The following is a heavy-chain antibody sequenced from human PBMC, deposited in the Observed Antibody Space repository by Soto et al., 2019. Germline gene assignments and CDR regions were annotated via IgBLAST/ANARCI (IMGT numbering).Heavy chain of an antibody. CDR2: MNPNSGNT. V-gene: IGHV1-8*01. CDR1: GYTFTSYD. J-gene: IGHJ4*02. D-gene: IGHD1-26*01. CDR3: AILKGAPLDY. Sequence: QVQLVQSGAEVKKPGASVKVSCKASGYTFTSYDINWVRQATGQGLEWMGWMNPNSGNTGSAQKFQGRVTMTRYTSISKAYQELRSLRSEVTAGYYCAILKGAPLDYWGQGTLVTVSS.